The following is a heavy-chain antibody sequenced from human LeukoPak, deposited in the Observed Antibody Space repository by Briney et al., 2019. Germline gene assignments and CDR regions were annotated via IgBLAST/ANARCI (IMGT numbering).Heavy chain of an antibody. J-gene: IGHJ6*04. CDR3: AHNDRIFGGV. CDR1: GFSLTTSGVG. CDR2: ISWDDDK. Sequence: SGPTLVKPTQTLTLTCTFSGFSLTTSGVGVAWIRQPPGKALEWLALISWDDDKRFSPSLKTRLSITKDTSKNQVVLTMTNMDPVDTATYYCAHNDRIFGGVWGKGTTVTVSS. V-gene: IGHV2-5*02. D-gene: IGHD3-3*02.